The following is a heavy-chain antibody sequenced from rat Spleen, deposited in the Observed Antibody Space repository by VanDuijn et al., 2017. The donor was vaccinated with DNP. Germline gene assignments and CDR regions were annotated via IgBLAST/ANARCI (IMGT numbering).Heavy chain of an antibody. CDR1: GFTFSNYW. CDR3: ATLTTEGIVRIPWFAY. V-gene: IGHV5-31*01. J-gene: IGHJ3*01. Sequence: EVQLVESGGGLVQPGRSLKLSCAASGFTFSNYWMTWIRQVPGKGLEWVASITSSVGSTYYPDSVKGRFTISKDNAKNTLYLQMNSLRSEDTATYYCATLTTEGIVRIPWFAYWGQGTLVTVSS. D-gene: IGHD1-11*01. CDR2: ITSSVGST.